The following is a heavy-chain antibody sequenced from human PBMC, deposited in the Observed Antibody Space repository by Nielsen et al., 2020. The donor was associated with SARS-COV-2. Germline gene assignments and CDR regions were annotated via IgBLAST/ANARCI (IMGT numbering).Heavy chain of an antibody. Sequence: GESLKISCAASGFTFSSYSMNWVRQAPGKGLEWVSSISSSGSTIYYADSVKGRFTISRDNAKNSLYLQMNSLRAEDTAVYYCARDYDILTSYSEYYYYYGMDVWGQGTTVTVSS. D-gene: IGHD3-9*01. CDR2: ISSSGSTI. J-gene: IGHJ6*02. CDR1: GFTFSSYS. CDR3: ARDYDILTSYSEYYYYYGMDV. V-gene: IGHV3-21*04.